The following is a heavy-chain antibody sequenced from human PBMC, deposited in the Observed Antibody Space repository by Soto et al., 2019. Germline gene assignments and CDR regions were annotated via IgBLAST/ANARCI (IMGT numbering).Heavy chain of an antibody. CDR2: IYPGYSDT. J-gene: IGHJ6*02. CDR3: AKGAKNAYYYYGMDV. D-gene: IGHD1-1*01. CDR1: GYSFTSYW. Sequence: GEALKISCKCSGYSFTSYWIGWVRQMPGKGLECMGIIYPGYSDTRYSPSFQGQVTISADKSISTAYLQWSSLKASDTAMYYCAKGAKNAYYYYGMDVWGQGNTVTVS. V-gene: IGHV5-51*01.